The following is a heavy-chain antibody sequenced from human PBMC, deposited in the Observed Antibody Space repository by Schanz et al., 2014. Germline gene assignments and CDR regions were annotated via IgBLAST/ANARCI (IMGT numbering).Heavy chain of an antibody. D-gene: IGHD3-10*01. J-gene: IGHJ6*02. V-gene: IGHV3-7*03. CDR2: IKQDGSEK. CDR1: GFTVSSDH. Sequence: EVQLVESGGGFVQPGGSLGLSCVVSGFTVSSDHMSWVRQAPGKGLEWVANIKQDGSEKYYVDAVKGRFTISRDNAKNSLYLQMNSLRAEDTAVYYCARDFDDRRGYGSGYCLGDCMDVWGQGTTVTVSS. CDR3: ARDFDDRRGYGSGYCLGDCMDV.